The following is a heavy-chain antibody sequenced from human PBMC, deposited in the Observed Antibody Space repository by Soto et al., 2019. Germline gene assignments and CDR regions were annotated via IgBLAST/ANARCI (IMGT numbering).Heavy chain of an antibody. J-gene: IGHJ4*02. CDR3: ARASGGGVGTTSY. V-gene: IGHV1-18*01. Sequence: QVQLVQSGAEVKKPGASAKVSCMASGYTFSNYGINWMRQVPGQGLEWMGWISAYNGKTNYAQRFQGRVSMTTDTSTNTAYMELTSLRSDDTAVYYCARASGGGVGTTSYWGQGTLVTVSS. CDR2: ISAYNGKT. CDR1: GYTFSNYG. D-gene: IGHD1-26*01.